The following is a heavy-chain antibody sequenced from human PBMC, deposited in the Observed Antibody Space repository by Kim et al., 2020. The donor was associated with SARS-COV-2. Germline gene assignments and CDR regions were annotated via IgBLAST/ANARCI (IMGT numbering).Heavy chain of an antibody. CDR2: INAGNGNT. CDR1: GYTFTSYA. CDR3: ASDSSVGWNYYYYGMDV. V-gene: IGHV1-3*01. D-gene: IGHD6-19*01. Sequence: ASVKVSCKASGYTFTSYAMHWVRQAPGQRLEWMGWINAGNGNTKYSQKFQGRVTITRDTSASTAYMELSSLRSEDTAVYYCASDSSVGWNYYYYGMDVWGQGTTVTVSS. J-gene: IGHJ6*02.